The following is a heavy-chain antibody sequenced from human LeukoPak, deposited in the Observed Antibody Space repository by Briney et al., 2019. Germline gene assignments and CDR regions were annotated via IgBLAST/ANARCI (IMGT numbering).Heavy chain of an antibody. J-gene: IGHJ4*02. Sequence: ASMKVSCKASGYTFTDYYIHWVRQAPGQGLEWMGWINPNSGGTNSAQKFQGRVTMTRDTSISTNYIELSRLRSDDTAVYYCARGRDITSWYSDYWGQGTLVTVSS. D-gene: IGHD2-2*01. CDR3: ARGRDITSWYSDY. V-gene: IGHV1-2*02. CDR1: GYTFTDYY. CDR2: INPNSGGT.